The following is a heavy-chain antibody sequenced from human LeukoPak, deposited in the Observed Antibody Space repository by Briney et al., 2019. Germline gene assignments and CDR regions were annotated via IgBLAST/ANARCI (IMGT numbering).Heavy chain of an antibody. D-gene: IGHD2-2*01. CDR2: INPNTGGT. CDR1: GYTFNDYY. Sequence: ASVKVSCKASGYTFNDYYIHWVRQAPGQGLEWMGWINPNTGGTNYGQKFQGRVTMTRDTSTSTVYMELSGLRSEDTAVYYCAREIVVVPAAMGFDPWGQGTLVTVSS. CDR3: AREIVVVPAAMGFDP. V-gene: IGHV1-2*02. J-gene: IGHJ5*02.